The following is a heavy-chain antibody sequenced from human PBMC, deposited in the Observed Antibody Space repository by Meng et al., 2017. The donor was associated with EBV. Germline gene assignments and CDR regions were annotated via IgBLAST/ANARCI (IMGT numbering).Heavy chain of an antibody. V-gene: IGHV1-69*10. CDR3: ARERPGGMATTPYFDY. CDR2: IIPILGIA. J-gene: IGHJ4*02. Sequence: QVQRVQSGAEVKKPGSSGKVSCKASGGTFSSYAISWVRQAPGQGLEWMGGIIPILGIANYAQKFQGRATITADKSTSTAYMELSSLRSEDTAVYYCARERPGGMATTPYFDYWGQGTLVTVSS. D-gene: IGHD5-24*01. CDR1: GGTFSSYA.